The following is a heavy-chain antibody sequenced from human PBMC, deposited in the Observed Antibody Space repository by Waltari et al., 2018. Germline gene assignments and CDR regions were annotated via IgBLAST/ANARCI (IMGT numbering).Heavy chain of an antibody. CDR1: GGSISSSSYY. V-gene: IGHV4-39*07. CDR3: ARDALAARKHCYDSSTLNY. CDR2: IYYSGST. Sequence: QLQLQESGPGLVKPSETLSLTCTVSGGSISSSSYYWGWIRQPPGKGLEWIGSIYYSGSTYDSPSLKSRVTISVDPSKNQFSLKQSSVTAADTAVYCCARDALAARKHCYDSSTLNYWGQGTLVTVSA. D-gene: IGHD3-22*01. J-gene: IGHJ4*02.